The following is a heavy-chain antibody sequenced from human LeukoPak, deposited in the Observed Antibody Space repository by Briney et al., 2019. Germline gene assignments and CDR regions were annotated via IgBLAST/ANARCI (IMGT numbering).Heavy chain of an antibody. J-gene: IGHJ4*02. CDR3: ARKSLWFKYYDY. CDR2: TSYDGGNR. CDR1: GFTFTSYT. V-gene: IGHV3-30*01. Sequence: GTSLRLSCAASGFTFTSYTMHWVRQPPGQGLEWVAATSYDGGNRYYADYVKGRFTISRDNSNNTLFLQMKRLRPEDTAVYFCARKSLWFKYYDYWGQGIWVTVSS. D-gene: IGHD2-21*01.